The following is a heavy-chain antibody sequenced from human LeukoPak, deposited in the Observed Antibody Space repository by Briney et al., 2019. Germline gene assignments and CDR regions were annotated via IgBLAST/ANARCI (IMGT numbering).Heavy chain of an antibody. CDR2: ITGSGGTT. Sequence: GGSLRLSCAASGFTFSNYVLIWVRQAPGRGLEWVSAITGSGGTTSYADSVKGRFTISGDNSRNTLYLQMSSLRAEDAAVYYCAKDREVSAARVYDYWGQGTLVTVSS. CDR1: GFTFSNYV. V-gene: IGHV3-23*01. CDR3: AKDREVSAARVYDY. J-gene: IGHJ4*02. D-gene: IGHD2-2*01.